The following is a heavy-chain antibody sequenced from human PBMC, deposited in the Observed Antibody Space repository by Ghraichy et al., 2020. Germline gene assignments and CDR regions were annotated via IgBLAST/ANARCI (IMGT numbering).Heavy chain of an antibody. CDR3: AKVIIYYDSSGQTLNDAFDI. Sequence: SETRSLTCTVSGGSISSYYWSWIRQPPGKGLEWIGYIYYSGSTNYNPSLKSRVTISVDTSKNQFSLKLSSVTAADTAVYYCAKVIIYYDSSGQTLNDAFDIWGQGTMVTVSS. CDR1: GGSISSYY. J-gene: IGHJ3*02. V-gene: IGHV4-59*01. CDR2: IYYSGST. D-gene: IGHD3-22*01.